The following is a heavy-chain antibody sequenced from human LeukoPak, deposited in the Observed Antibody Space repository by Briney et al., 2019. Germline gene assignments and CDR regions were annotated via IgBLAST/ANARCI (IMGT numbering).Heavy chain of an antibody. CDR1: ENTFTNYY. V-gene: IGHV1-46*01. J-gene: IGHJ6*04. CDR2: INPNGDRT. Sequence: GASVKVSCKASENTFTNYYMHWVRQAPGQGLEWLGLINPNGDRTDYAQNFQGRVTMTRDTSTTTVYLELSSLRSEDTAVYYCARDLGLVGIVVVPAAMGMRVWGKGTTVTVSS. D-gene: IGHD2-2*01. CDR3: ARDLGLVGIVVVPAAMGMRV.